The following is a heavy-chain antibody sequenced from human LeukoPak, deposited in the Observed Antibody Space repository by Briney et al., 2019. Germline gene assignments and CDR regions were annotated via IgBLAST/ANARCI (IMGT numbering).Heavy chain of an antibody. CDR1: GGTFSSYA. Sequence: ASVKVSCKASGGTFSSYAISWVRQAPGQGLEWMGRIIPILGIANYAQKFQGRVTITADKSTSTAYMELSSLRPEDTAVYYCAEGQGGSYDYWGQGTLVTVSS. V-gene: IGHV1-69*04. J-gene: IGHJ4*02. CDR2: IIPILGIA. D-gene: IGHD1-26*01. CDR3: AEGQGGSYDY.